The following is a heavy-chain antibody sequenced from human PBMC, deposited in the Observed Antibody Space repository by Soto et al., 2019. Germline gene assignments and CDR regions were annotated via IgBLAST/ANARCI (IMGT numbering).Heavy chain of an antibody. CDR1: GASVSSGNYY. J-gene: IGHJ4*02. D-gene: IGHD1-26*01. CDR2: ISYSGST. CDR3: ARGSGSYYAY. Sequence: QVQLQESGPGLVKPSETLSLTCTVSGASVSSGNYYWSWIRPPPGKGLECIGYISYSGSTNYNPSLMSRVTISIDTSKKQFSLKLSSVTAADTAVYYCARGSGSYYAYWGQGTLVTVSS. V-gene: IGHV4-61*01.